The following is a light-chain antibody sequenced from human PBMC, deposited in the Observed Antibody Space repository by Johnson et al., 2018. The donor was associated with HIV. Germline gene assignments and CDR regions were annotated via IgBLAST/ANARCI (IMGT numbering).Light chain of an antibody. CDR1: TSNIGNNY. CDR3: GTWDSSLSAHYV. Sequence: QSVLTQPPSVSAAPGQKVTISCSGSTSNIGNNYVSWYQQLPRAAPKLLIYENDKRPSGIPDRFSGSQSGTSATLGITGLQPGDEADYYCGTWDSSLSAHYVFGTGTKVTVL. V-gene: IGLV1-51*02. J-gene: IGLJ1*01. CDR2: END.